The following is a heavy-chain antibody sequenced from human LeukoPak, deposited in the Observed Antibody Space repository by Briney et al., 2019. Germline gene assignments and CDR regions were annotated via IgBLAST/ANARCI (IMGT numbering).Heavy chain of an antibody. CDR3: AKGGAVVVVPAAIPFGP. V-gene: IGHV3-23*01. Sequence: GGSLRLSCAASGFTFSSYAMSWVRQAPGKGLEWVSAISGSGGSTYYADSVKGRFTISRDNSKNTLYLQMNSLRAEDTAVYYCAKGGAVVVVPAAIPFGPWGQGTLVTVSS. D-gene: IGHD2-2*01. CDR2: ISGSGGST. CDR1: GFTFSSYA. J-gene: IGHJ5*02.